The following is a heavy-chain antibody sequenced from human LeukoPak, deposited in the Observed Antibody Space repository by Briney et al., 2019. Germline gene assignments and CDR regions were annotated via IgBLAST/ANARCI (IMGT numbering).Heavy chain of an antibody. CDR3: ARDIWEYDSSGYYAQYFDY. Sequence: GGSLRLSCAASGFTFSSYWMSWVRQAPGKGLEWVANIKQDGSEKYYVDSVKGRFTISRDNAKNSLYLQMNSLRAEDTAVYYCARDIWEYDSSGYYAQYFDYWGQGTLVTVSS. J-gene: IGHJ4*02. D-gene: IGHD3-22*01. CDR2: IKQDGSEK. CDR1: GFTFSSYW. V-gene: IGHV3-7*04.